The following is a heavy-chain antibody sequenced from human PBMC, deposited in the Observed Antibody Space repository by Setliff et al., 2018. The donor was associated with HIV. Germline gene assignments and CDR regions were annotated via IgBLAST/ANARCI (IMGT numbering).Heavy chain of an antibody. V-gene: IGHV4-39*01. CDR2: IYYSGST. D-gene: IGHD4-17*01. Sequence: SETLSLTCTVSGASISSTSYYWGWIRQPPGKGLEWIGSIYYSGSTYYNPSLKSRVTISVDTSKNHFSLKRSSVTAADTAVYYCARHYGGNLDAFDIWGRGTMVTVSS. J-gene: IGHJ3*02. CDR1: GASISSTSYY. CDR3: ARHYGGNLDAFDI.